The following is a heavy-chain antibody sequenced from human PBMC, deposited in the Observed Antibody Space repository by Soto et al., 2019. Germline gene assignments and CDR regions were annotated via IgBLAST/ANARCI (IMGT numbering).Heavy chain of an antibody. CDR2: ISGSGGGA. J-gene: IGHJ3*01. V-gene: IGHV3-23*01. Sequence: EVQLLESGGGLVRPGGSLRLSCAVSGFTFSNYAMNWVRQAPGKGLEWVSVISGSGGGAYYADSVQGRFTISRDNSKKTRYLQMNCLRAEDTVIYYCVREGSGWYSRGSFDFWGRGTMVTVSS. CDR3: VREGSGWYSRGSFDF. CDR1: GFTFSNYA. D-gene: IGHD6-19*01.